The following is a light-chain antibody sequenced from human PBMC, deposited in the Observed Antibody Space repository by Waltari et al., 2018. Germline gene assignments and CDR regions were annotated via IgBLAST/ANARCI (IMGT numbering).Light chain of an antibody. V-gene: IGKV1-39*01. Sequence: DIQMTQSPSSLSASVGDSVTITCRASQSISTYLNWYQHKKGKAPKLLIYAASTLQSGVPSRFGGSGSETDFILTINGLQPEDFATYYCQETFSSFPAFGQGTKLAIK. CDR1: QSISTY. CDR3: QETFSSFPA. J-gene: IGKJ2*01. CDR2: AAS.